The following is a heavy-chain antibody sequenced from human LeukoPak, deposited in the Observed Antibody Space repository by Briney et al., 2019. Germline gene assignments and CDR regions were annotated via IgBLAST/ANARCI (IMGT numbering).Heavy chain of an antibody. J-gene: IGHJ4*02. CDR2: MSYNGLHT. CDR3: VRDHESGAAIAY. CDR1: GFSFSSYG. V-gene: IGHV3-30*03. D-gene: IGHD2-2*02. Sequence: GGSLRLSCAGSGFSFSSYGMHWVRQAPGKGLEWMAVMSYNGLHTYYADSVKGRFTISRDNSKNTLFVQMNSLRVDDTALYYCVRDHESGAAIAYWGQGTLVTVSS.